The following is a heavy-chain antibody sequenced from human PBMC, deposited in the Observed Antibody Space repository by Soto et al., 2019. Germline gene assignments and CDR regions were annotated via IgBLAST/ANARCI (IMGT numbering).Heavy chain of an antibody. V-gene: IGHV3-66*01. CDR3: AREGWLRPYYFDY. CDR1: GFTVSSNY. Sequence: GESLRLSCAASGFTVSSNYMSWVRQAPGKGLEWVSVIYSGGSTYYADSVKGRFTISRDNSKNTLYLQMNSLRAEDTAVYYCAREGWLRPYYFDYWGQGTLVTVSS. J-gene: IGHJ4*02. D-gene: IGHD5-12*01. CDR2: IYSGGST.